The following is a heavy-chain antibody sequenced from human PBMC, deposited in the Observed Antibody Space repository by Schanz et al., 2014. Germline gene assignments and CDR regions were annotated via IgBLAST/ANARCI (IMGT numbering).Heavy chain of an antibody. CDR1: GFTFSSYA. D-gene: IGHD3-10*01. Sequence: EVQLLESGGGLVQPGGSLRLSCAASGFTFSSYAMSWVRQAPGKGLEWVSAISGSGGSTYYADSVKGRFTISRDNSKNTLYLQMNSLRAEDTAVYYCANGRFGEVSAFDIWGQGTMVTVSS. CDR2: ISGSGGST. CDR3: ANGRFGEVSAFDI. J-gene: IGHJ3*02. V-gene: IGHV3-23*01.